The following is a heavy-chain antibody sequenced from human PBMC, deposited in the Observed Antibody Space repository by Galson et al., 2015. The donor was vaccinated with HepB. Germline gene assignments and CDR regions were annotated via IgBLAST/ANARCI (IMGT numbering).Heavy chain of an antibody. CDR3: AKAVDYGSMDV. D-gene: IGHD4/OR15-4a*01. CDR1: GLTFDDYT. CDR2: ISWDGGST. J-gene: IGHJ6*02. Sequence: SLRLSCAASGLTFDDYTMHWVRQAPGKGLEWVSLISWDGGSTYYADSVKGRFTISRDNSKNSLYLQMNSLRTEDAALYYCAKAVDYGSMDVWGQGTTVTVSS. V-gene: IGHV3-43*01.